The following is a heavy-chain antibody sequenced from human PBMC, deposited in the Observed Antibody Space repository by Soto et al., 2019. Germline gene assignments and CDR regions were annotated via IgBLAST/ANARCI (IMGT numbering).Heavy chain of an antibody. Sequence: SETLSLTCSVSSASLSSSTYYWSWIRQPPGRGPEWIGSIYYSGNTYYKPSLKSRVSISIDTSRNQFSLKLTSVTAADTAVYYCARGWVVVVPAAMRRYYYYYGMDVWGQGTTVTVSS. CDR2: IYYSGNT. CDR3: ARGWVVVVPAAMRRYYYYYGMDV. D-gene: IGHD2-2*01. CDR1: SASLSSSTYY. J-gene: IGHJ6*02. V-gene: IGHV4-39*01.